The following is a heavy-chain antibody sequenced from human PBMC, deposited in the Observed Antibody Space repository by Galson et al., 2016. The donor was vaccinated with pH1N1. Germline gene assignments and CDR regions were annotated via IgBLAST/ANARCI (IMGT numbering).Heavy chain of an antibody. CDR3: VHTASRTWYERAMDV. CDR1: GFSLTTTGEG. Sequence: PALVKPTQTVTLTCVFSGFSLTTTGEGVGWIRQPPGKALEWLAIIYWNDDERYSPSLENRLTITKDSSKNHVVLTMTNMDLVDTATYYCVHTASRTWYERAMDVWGKGTTVTVSS. D-gene: IGHD6-13*01. J-gene: IGHJ6*03. V-gene: IGHV2-5*01. CDR2: IYWNDDE.